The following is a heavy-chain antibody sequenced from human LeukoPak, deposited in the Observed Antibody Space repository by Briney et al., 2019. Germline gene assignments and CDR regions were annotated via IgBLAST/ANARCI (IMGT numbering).Heavy chain of an antibody. J-gene: IGHJ4*02. CDR3: ARGRQRGDY. CDR1: GYTFTDYA. V-gene: IGHV7-4-1*02. Sequence: GASVKVSCKPSGYTFTDYAINWVRQAPGQGLEYMGWVNTSTGNPTYAQGFTGRFVFSSDSSVSTAYLQITSLKAEDTAVYYCARGRQRGDYWGQGTLVTVSS. D-gene: IGHD6-25*01. CDR2: VNTSTGNP.